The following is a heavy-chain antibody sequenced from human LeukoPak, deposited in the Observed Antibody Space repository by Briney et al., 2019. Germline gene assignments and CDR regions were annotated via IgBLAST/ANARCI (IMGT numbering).Heavy chain of an antibody. CDR3: ARVARGDQTTVTPYDAFDI. D-gene: IGHD4-17*01. J-gene: IGHJ3*02. Sequence: ASVKVSCKASGYTFTGYYMHWVRQAPGQGLEWMGWINPNSGGTNYAQKFQGRVTMTRDTSISTAYMELSRLRSDDTAVYYCARVARGDQTTVTPYDAFDIWGQGTMVTVSS. CDR1: GYTFTGYY. V-gene: IGHV1-2*02. CDR2: INPNSGGT.